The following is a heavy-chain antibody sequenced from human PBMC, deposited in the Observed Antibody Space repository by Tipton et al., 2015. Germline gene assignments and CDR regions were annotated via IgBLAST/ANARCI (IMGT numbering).Heavy chain of an antibody. J-gene: IGHJ4*02. CDR3: ARGDVAAAGTFDF. V-gene: IGHV4-4*07. D-gene: IGHD2-15*01. CDR2: ILTSGTT. CDR1: AGSISTYY. Sequence: TLSLTCSISAGSISTYYWSWIRQPAGKGLEWIGRILTSGTTNYNPSLKSRVAISVDASKNQFSLELKSVTAADTAMYYCARGDVAAAGTFDFWGQGTLVTVSS.